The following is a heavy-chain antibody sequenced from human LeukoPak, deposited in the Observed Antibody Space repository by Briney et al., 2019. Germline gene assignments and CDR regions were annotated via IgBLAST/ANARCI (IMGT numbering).Heavy chain of an antibody. V-gene: IGHV3-21*01. CDR3: ARDRGYSSSPDWFDP. D-gene: IGHD6-13*01. J-gene: IGHJ5*02. Sequence: PGGSVRLSCAASGFTFSSYSMNWVRQAPGKGLEWVSSISSSSSYIYYADSVKGRFTISRDNAKNSLYLQMNSLRAEGTAVYYCARDRGYSSSPDWFDPWGQGTLVTVSS. CDR1: GFTFSSYS. CDR2: ISSSSSYI.